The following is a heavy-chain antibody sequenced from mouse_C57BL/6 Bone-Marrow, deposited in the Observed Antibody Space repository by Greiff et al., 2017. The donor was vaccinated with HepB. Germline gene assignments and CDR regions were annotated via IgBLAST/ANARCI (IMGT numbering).Heavy chain of an antibody. CDR2: IWSGGST. V-gene: IGHV2-2*01. CDR3: ARNSDYSLYYAMDY. CDR1: GFSLTSYG. Sequence: QVQLKASGPGLVQPSQSLSITCTVSGFSLTSYGVHWVRQSPGKGLEWLGVIWSGGSTDYNAAFISRLSISKDNSKSQVFFKMNSLQADDTAIYYCARNSDYSLYYAMDYWGQGTSVTVSS. J-gene: IGHJ4*01. D-gene: IGHD2-12*01.